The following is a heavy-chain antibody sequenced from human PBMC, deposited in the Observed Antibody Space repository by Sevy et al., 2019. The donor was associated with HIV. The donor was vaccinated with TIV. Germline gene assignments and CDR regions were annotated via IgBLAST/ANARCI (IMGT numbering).Heavy chain of an antibody. CDR1: GDSVSGNSGA. J-gene: IGHJ2*01. CDR2: TYYKSKWYN. Sequence: SQTLSLTCAVSGDSVSGNSGAWNWIRQSPSRGLEWLGRTYYKSKWYNDYAASVKSRITINPDTSKNQFSLHLNSVTPEDTAVYYCARAVAGTFIYWYCDLWGRGTLVTVSS. D-gene: IGHD1-7*01. CDR3: ARAVAGTFIYWYCDL. V-gene: IGHV6-1*01.